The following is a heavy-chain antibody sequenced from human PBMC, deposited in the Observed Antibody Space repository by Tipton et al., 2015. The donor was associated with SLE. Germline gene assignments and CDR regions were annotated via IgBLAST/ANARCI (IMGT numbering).Heavy chain of an antibody. V-gene: IGHV4-34*01. J-gene: IGHJ6*03. CDR2: INHSGST. CDR3: ARGRRDGYNYSYYYYYMDV. Sequence: TLSLTCAVYGGSFSDYSWSWIRQPPGKGLEWIGEINHSGSTNYNPPLRSRVTISVDTSKNQLSLKLNSVTAADTAVYYCARGRRDGYNYSYYYYYMDVWGKGTTVTVSS. CDR1: GGSFSDYS. D-gene: IGHD5-24*01.